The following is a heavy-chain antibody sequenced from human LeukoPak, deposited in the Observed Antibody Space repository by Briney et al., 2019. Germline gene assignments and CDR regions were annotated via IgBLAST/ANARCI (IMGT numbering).Heavy chain of an antibody. CDR3: AKFTEYYYDSSGYYDY. Sequence: GGSLRLSCAASGFTFDDYAMHWVRHAPGKGLEWVSGISWNSGSIGYADSVKGRFTISRDNAKNSLYLQMNSLRAEDTALYYCAKFTEYYYDSSGYYDYWGQGTLVTVSS. V-gene: IGHV3-9*01. D-gene: IGHD3-22*01. CDR1: GFTFDDYA. J-gene: IGHJ4*02. CDR2: ISWNSGSI.